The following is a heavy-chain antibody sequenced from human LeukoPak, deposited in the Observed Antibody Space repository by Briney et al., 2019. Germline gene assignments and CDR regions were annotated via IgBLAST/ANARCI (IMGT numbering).Heavy chain of an antibody. CDR1: GYTFTSYG. CDR2: ISAYNSNT. J-gene: IGHJ6*03. Sequence: GASVKVSCKASGYTFTSYGISWVRQAPGQGLEWMGWISAYNSNTNYAQKLQGRVTITTDTSTSTAYMELRSLRSDDTAVYYCARCGRSGWYGDYYYMDVWGKGTTVTVSS. D-gene: IGHD6-19*01. V-gene: IGHV1-18*01. CDR3: ARCGRSGWYGDYYYMDV.